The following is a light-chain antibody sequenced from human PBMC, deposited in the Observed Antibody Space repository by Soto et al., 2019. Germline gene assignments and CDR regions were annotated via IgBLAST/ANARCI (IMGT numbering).Light chain of an antibody. Sequence: EIVLTQSPGTLSLSPGERATLSCRASQSVSSSYLAWYQQKPGQAPRLLIYGASSRATGIPDRFSGSGSGTDFTLTISSLQPEDFATYFCVQHSDYPFTFGQGTRLEI. CDR1: QSVSSSY. CDR2: GAS. J-gene: IGKJ2*01. CDR3: VQHSDYPFT. V-gene: IGKV3-20*01.